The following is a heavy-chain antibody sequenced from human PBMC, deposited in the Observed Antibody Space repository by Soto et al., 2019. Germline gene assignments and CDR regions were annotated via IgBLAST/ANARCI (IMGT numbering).Heavy chain of an antibody. V-gene: IGHV1-69*08. D-gene: IGHD2-2*01. CDR3: ARDRCSSTSCYASYYYYGMDV. CDR1: GGTFSSYT. CDR2: IIPILGIA. J-gene: IGHJ6*02. Sequence: QVQLVQSGAEVKKPGSSVKVSCKASGGTFSSYTISWVRQAPGQGLEWMGRIIPILGIANYAQKFQGRVTITADKSTSTAYMELSSLRSEDTAVYYCARDRCSSTSCYASYYYYGMDVWGQGTTFTVSS.